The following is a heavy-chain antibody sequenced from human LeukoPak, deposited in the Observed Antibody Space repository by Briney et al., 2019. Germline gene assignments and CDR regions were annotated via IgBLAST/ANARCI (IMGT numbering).Heavy chain of an antibody. J-gene: IGHJ4*02. CDR1: GYTFTGYY. Sequence: GASVKVSCKASGYTFTGYYMHWVRQAPGQGLEWMGRINPNSGGTNYAQKFQGRVTMTRDTSISTAYMELSRLRSDDTAVYYCARVPRTTVTTTDYWGQGTLVTVSS. CDR3: ARVPRTTVTTTDY. CDR2: INPNSGGT. V-gene: IGHV1-2*06. D-gene: IGHD4-17*01.